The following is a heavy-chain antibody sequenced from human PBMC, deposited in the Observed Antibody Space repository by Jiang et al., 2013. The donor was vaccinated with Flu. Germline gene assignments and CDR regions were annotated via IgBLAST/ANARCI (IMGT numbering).Heavy chain of an antibody. CDR2: ISYDGSNK. Sequence: LESGGGVVRPGRSLRLSCAASGFTFSSYAMHWVRQAPGKGLEWVAVISYDGSNKYYADSVKGRFTISRDNSKNTLYLQMNSLRAEDTAVYYCASHLVVVDYWGQGTLVTVSS. J-gene: IGHJ4*02. CDR1: GFTFSSYA. D-gene: IGHD2-15*01. V-gene: IGHV3-30-3*01. CDR3: ASHLVVVDY.